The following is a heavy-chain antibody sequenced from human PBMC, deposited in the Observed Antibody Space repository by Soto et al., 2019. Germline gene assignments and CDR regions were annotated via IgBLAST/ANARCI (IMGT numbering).Heavy chain of an antibody. CDR2: IYYSERT. CDR1: GESISSSSYY. Sequence: SETLSLTCIVSGESISSSSYYWGWIRQPPGKGLEWIGSIYYSERTYYNPSFKSRVTISIDTSKNQFSLKLSSVTATDTAVYYCARPRTTVVTQDYFDHWGQGALVTVSS. D-gene: IGHD2-21*02. CDR3: ARPRTTVVTQDYFDH. J-gene: IGHJ4*02. V-gene: IGHV4-39*01.